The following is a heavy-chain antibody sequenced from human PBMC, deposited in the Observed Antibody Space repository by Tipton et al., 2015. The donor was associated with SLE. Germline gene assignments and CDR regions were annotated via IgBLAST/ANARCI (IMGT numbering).Heavy chain of an antibody. CDR2: IYYSGSA. V-gene: IGHV4-61*10. CDR1: GGSISSSSYF. Sequence: TLSLTCTVSGGSISSSSYFWSWIRQPAGKGLEWIGYIYYSGSANYNPSLKSRVTISVDTSKNQFSLKLSSVTAADTAVYFCARGAGWQQLADPFDIWGHGTMVTVSS. J-gene: IGHJ3*02. D-gene: IGHD6-13*01. CDR3: ARGAGWQQLADPFDI.